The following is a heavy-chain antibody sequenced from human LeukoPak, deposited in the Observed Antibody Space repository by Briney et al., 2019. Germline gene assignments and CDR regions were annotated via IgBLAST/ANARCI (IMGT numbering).Heavy chain of an antibody. CDR1: GFTFSSYA. CDR2: ISSSGSTT. J-gene: IGHJ4*02. V-gene: IGHV3-23*01. D-gene: IGHD3-10*01. CDR3: AKAAVTGSKYYFDN. Sequence: GGSLRLSCAASGFTFSSYAMSWVRQAPGKGLEWVSAISSSGSTTYYTDSVKGRFTISRDNSKNTFYLQMNSLRAEDTALYYCAKAAVTGSKYYFDNWGEGKLVSVSP.